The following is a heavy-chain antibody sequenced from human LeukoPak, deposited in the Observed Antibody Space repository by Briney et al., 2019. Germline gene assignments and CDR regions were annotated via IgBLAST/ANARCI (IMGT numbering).Heavy chain of an antibody. CDR2: ITTSDGNT. V-gene: IGHV3-23*01. J-gene: IGHJ4*02. CDR3: AKDGGLWVSAHWGDS. CDR1: GFTFSSYT. D-gene: IGHD7-27*01. Sequence: GGSLRLSCAASGFTFSSYTMSWVRQAPGKGLEWVSTITTSDGNTYYADSVKGRFTVSRDNSKNTLFLQMNSLRAEDTAVYYCAKDGGLWVSAHWGDSWGRGTLVTVAS.